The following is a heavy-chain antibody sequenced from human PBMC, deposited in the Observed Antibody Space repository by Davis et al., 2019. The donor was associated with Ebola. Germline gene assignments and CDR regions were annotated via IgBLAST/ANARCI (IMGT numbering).Heavy chain of an antibody. V-gene: IGHV4-59*08. CDR1: GGSISSYY. Sequence: ESLKISCTVSGGSISSYYWSWIRQPPGKGLEWIGYIYYSGSTNYNPSLKSRVTISVDTSKNQFSLKLSSVTAADTAVYYCAGISYGDGINGWGQGTLVTVSS. D-gene: IGHD4-17*01. J-gene: IGHJ4*02. CDR2: IYYSGST. CDR3: AGISYGDGING.